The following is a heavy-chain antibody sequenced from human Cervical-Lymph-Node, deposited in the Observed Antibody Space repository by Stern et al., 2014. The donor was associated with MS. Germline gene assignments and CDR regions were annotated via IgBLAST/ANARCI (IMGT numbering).Heavy chain of an antibody. CDR2: IKSKTVGGTA. D-gene: IGHD3-16*01. Sequence: EDQLVESGGGLVKPGGSLRLSCAASGFTFSDAWLSWVRQAPGKGLEWVGRIKSKTVGGTADYAAPVKGRFTISRDDSKNTLYLQMNSLKAEDTALYYCTTLYDMGYWGQGTLVTVSS. V-gene: IGHV3-15*01. J-gene: IGHJ4*02. CDR1: GFTFSDAW. CDR3: TTLYDMGY.